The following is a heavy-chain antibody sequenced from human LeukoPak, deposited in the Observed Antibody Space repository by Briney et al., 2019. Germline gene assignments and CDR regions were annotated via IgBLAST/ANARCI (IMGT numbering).Heavy chain of an antibody. V-gene: IGHV4-34*01. CDR2: INHSGST. Sequence: SETLSLTCAVYGGPFSGYYWSWIRQPPGKGLEWIGEINHSGSTNYNPSLKSRVTISVDTSKNQFSLKLSSVTAADTAVYYCARTTMVRYGFFDYWGQGTLVTVSS. J-gene: IGHJ4*02. D-gene: IGHD3-10*01. CDR3: ARTTMVRYGFFDY. CDR1: GGPFSGYY.